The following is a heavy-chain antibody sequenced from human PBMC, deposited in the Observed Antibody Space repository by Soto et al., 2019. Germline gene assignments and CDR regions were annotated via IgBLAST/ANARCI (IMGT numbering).Heavy chain of an antibody. V-gene: IGHV3-23*01. Sequence: EVQLLESGGGLVQPGGSLRLSCAASGFTFSTYAMAWVRQAPGQGLEWVSGISGSGGRIYYADSVQGRFTISRDNSKNTLYVQMNSLRAEDTAVYYCAKRAYSDSGGYASLFDYWGQGTLVTVSS. CDR3: AKRAYSDSGGYASLFDY. CDR1: GFTFSTYA. D-gene: IGHD3-22*01. J-gene: IGHJ4*02. CDR2: ISGSGGRI.